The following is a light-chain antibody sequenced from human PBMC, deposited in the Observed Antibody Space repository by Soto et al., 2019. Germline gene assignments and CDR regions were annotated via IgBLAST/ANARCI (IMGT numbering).Light chain of an antibody. CDR2: AAS. Sequence: DIPMTQSPSSLSASVGDRVTITCRASQGISNYLAWYQQKPGKVPKLLIYAASTLQSGVPSRFSGSVSGTDFTLTISSLQPEDVATYYCQKYSGASTFGGGTQVEIK. CDR3: QKYSGAST. V-gene: IGKV1-27*01. CDR1: QGISNY. J-gene: IGKJ4*01.